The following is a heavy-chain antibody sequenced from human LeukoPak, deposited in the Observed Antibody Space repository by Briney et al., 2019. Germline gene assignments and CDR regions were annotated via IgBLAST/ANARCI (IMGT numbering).Heavy chain of an antibody. V-gene: IGHV4-39*07. Sequence: GSLRLSCAASGFTFSSYSMNWARQPPGKGLEWIGSIYYSGKTYYNPSLKSRVTISVDTSKNQFSLRLSSVTAADTAVYYCAREGYYDTSASGAFDIWGQGTVVTVSS. CDR2: IYYSGKT. J-gene: IGHJ3*02. D-gene: IGHD3-22*01. CDR1: GFTFSSYS. CDR3: AREGYYDTSASGAFDI.